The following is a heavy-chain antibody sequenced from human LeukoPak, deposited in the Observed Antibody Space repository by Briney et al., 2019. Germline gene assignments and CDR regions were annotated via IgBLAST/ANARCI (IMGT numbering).Heavy chain of an antibody. CDR1: GVSISSYY. D-gene: IGHD6-19*01. Sequence: SETLSLTCTVSGVSISSYYWSWIRQPPGKGLEWIGYIYYSGSTNYNPSLKSRVTISVDTSKNQFSLKLSSVTAADTAVYYCAMSAVAGMMHGMDVWGQGTTVTVSS. CDR2: IYYSGST. V-gene: IGHV4-59*01. J-gene: IGHJ6*02. CDR3: AMSAVAGMMHGMDV.